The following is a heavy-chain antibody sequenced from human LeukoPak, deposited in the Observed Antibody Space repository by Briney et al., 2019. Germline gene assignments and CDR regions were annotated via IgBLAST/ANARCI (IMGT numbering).Heavy chain of an antibody. J-gene: IGHJ4*02. V-gene: IGHV3-21*01. Sequence: PGGSLRLSCAASGFTFSDYTLNWVHQPPGKGLEWVSSITGDSNYIYYADSVKGRFTVSRDNAKNSLYLHINSLRAEDTAVYYCARVQGSPYWGQGTLVTVSS. CDR3: ARVQGSPY. CDR1: GFTFSDYT. CDR2: ITGDSNYI.